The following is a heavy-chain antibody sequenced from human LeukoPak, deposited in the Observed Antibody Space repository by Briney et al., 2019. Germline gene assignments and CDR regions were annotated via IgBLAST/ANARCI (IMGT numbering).Heavy chain of an antibody. CDR2: IYYSGST. CDR3: ARVGKKEVGGNPALYYFDY. CDR1: GGSISSGDYY. Sequence: SETLSLTCTVSGGSISSGDYYWSWIRQPPGKGLEWIGYIYYSGSTYYNPSLKSRVTISVDTSKNQFSLKLSSVTAADTAVYYCARVGKKEVGGNPALYYFDYWGQGTLVTVSS. J-gene: IGHJ4*02. D-gene: IGHD4-23*01. V-gene: IGHV4-30-4*01.